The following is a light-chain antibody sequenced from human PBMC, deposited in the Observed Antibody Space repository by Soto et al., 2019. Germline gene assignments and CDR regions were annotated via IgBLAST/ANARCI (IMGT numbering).Light chain of an antibody. CDR1: SSNIGSNY. J-gene: IGLJ3*02. CDR3: AAWDDSLSGWV. V-gene: IGLV1-47*01. Sequence: QSVLTQPTSASGTPGQRVTISCSGSSSNIGSNYVYWYQQLPGTATKLLIYRNNQRASGVPDRFSGSKSGTSASLAISGLRSEDEADYYCAAWDDSLSGWVFGGGTKLTVL. CDR2: RNN.